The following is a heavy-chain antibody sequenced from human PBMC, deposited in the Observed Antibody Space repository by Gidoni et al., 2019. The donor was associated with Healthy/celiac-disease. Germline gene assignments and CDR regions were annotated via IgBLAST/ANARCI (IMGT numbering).Heavy chain of an antibody. CDR3: ARVEMATMYDY. D-gene: IGHD5-12*01. J-gene: IGHJ4*02. V-gene: IGHV3-21*01. Sequence: EVQLVESGGGLVKPGGSLRLSCAASGLTFSSYSMNWVRQAPGKGLEWVSSISSSSSYIYYADSVKGRFTISRDNAKNSLYLQMNSLRAEDTAVYYCARVEMATMYDYWGQGTLVTVSS. CDR2: ISSSSSYI. CDR1: GLTFSSYS.